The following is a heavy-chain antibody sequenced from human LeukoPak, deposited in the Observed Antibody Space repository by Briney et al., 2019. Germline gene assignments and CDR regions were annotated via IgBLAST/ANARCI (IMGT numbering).Heavy chain of an antibody. Sequence: SETLSLTCTVSGGSISTYYWSWIRQPAGKGLEWIGHIYTSGTTNYNPPLKSRVTMSVDTSKNQFSLKLNSVTAADTAVYYCARLYSSSSHFDYWGQGTLVTVSS. CDR1: GGSISTYY. D-gene: IGHD6-6*01. V-gene: IGHV4-4*07. CDR2: IYTSGTT. J-gene: IGHJ4*02. CDR3: ARLYSSSSHFDY.